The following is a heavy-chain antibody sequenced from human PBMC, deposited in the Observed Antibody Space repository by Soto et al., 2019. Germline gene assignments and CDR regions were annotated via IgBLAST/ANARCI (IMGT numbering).Heavy chain of an antibody. V-gene: IGHV3-15*01. Sequence: LRLSCAASAITFSKAWMSWVRQAPGKGLEWVGHIKSRSEGGTTDYAAPVKGRFSISRDDSKNTMYLQMKSLKIDDTAVYYCTTEWSLSLWFGGLSTGGYWGQGTLVTVSS. D-gene: IGHD3-10*01. CDR1: AITFSKAW. CDR3: TTEWSLSLWFGGLSTGGY. CDR2: IKSRSEGGTT. J-gene: IGHJ4*02.